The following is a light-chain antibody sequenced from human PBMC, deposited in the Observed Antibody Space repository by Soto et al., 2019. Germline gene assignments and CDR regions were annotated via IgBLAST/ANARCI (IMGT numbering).Light chain of an antibody. CDR3: QKYNSAPWT. J-gene: IGKJ1*01. CDR2: AAS. Sequence: DIQMTQSPSSLSASVGDRVTITCRASQGISNYLAWYQQKPGKVPKLLIYAASTLPSGVPSRFSVSGSGTDFALTISSLQREDVATLYLQKYNSAPWTFGHGTKLEIK. CDR1: QGISNY. V-gene: IGKV1-27*01.